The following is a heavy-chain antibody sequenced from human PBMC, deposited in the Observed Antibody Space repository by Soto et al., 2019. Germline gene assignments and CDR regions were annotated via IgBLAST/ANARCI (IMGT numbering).Heavy chain of an antibody. CDR2: IYYSGST. D-gene: IGHD1-1*01. CDR3: ARGTTGTMTIDY. CDR1: GGPISSYY. V-gene: IGHV4-59*08. J-gene: IGHJ4*02. Sequence: SETLSLTCSFSGGPISSYYWSLIRQPPGKGLEWIGYIYYSGSTNYNPSLKSRVTISVDTSKNQFSLKLSSVTAADTAVYYCARGTTGTMTIDYWGQGTLVTVSS.